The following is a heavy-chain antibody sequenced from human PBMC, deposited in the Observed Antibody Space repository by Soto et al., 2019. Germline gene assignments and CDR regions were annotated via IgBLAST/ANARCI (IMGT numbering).Heavy chain of an antibody. CDR3: ARRGFSRFMGYFYAMDV. Sequence: GESLKISCKGSGYSFTNHWITWVRQMPGKGLEWMGKIDPADSYTNYNPSFHGHVTMSIDKSIDTAYLHWSSLKASDTAVYYCARRGFSRFMGYFYAMDVWGQGATVTVSS. CDR2: IDPADSYT. CDR1: GYSFTNHW. V-gene: IGHV5-10-1*01. D-gene: IGHD6-13*01. J-gene: IGHJ6*02.